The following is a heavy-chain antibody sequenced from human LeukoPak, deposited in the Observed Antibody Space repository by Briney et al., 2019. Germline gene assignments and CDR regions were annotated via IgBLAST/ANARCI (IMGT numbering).Heavy chain of an antibody. D-gene: IGHD2-21*01. CDR3: ARALELWSLYYFDY. V-gene: IGHV3-20*04. Sequence: PGGSLRLSCAASGFTFDDYGMSWVRQAPGKGLEWVSGINWNGGSTGYADSVKGRFTISRDNAKNSLYLQMNSLRAEDTALYYCARALELWSLYYFDYWGQGTLVTVSS. CDR2: INWNGGST. CDR1: GFTFDDYG. J-gene: IGHJ4*02.